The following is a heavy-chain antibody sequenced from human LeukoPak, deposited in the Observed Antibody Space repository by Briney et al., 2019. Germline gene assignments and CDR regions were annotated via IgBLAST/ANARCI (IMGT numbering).Heavy chain of an antibody. CDR3: ARISAAGTEFDY. Sequence: SETLSLTCTVSGYFISSGYYWGWIRQPPGKGLEWIGSIYHSGSTYYNPSLKSRVTISVDTSKNQFSLKLSSATAADTAVYYCARISAAGTEFDYWGQGTLVTVSS. V-gene: IGHV4-38-2*02. CDR1: GYFISSGYY. CDR2: IYHSGST. J-gene: IGHJ4*02. D-gene: IGHD6-13*01.